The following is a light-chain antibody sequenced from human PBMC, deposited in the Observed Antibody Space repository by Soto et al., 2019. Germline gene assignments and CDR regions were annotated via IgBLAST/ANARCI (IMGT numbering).Light chain of an antibody. V-gene: IGKV1-5*01. Sequence: DIQMTQSPSTLSASVGDSVTITCRASQSIRSLLACYQQKPGKAPKVLIYDASSLGSGVPSRFSGSGSGTEFTLTISSLQPDDFATYFCQQYQTYSTFGQGTRLEIK. J-gene: IGKJ5*01. CDR2: DAS. CDR1: QSIRSL. CDR3: QQYQTYST.